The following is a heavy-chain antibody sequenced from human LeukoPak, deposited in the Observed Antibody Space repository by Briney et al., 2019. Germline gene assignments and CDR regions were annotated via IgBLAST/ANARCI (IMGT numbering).Heavy chain of an antibody. V-gene: IGHV3-30*18. CDR1: GFTFSSYG. Sequence: GRSLRLSCAASGFTFSSYGMHWVRQAPGKGLEWVAVISYDGIHKYYADSVKGRSAISRDNSKNTLSLQLNSLTAEDTALYYCAKDLHAASRHDIRGIFDYWGQGALVTVSS. CDR2: ISYDGIHK. CDR3: AKDLHAASRHDIRGIFDY. D-gene: IGHD5-12*01. J-gene: IGHJ4*02.